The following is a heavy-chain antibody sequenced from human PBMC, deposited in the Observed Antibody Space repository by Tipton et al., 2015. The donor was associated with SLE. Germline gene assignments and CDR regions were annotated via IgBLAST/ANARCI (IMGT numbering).Heavy chain of an antibody. D-gene: IGHD6-13*01. CDR2: IYPGDSET. Sequence: QLVQSGAEVKKPGESLKTSCKASGYNFNTYWIGWVRQMPGKGLEWMAIIYPGDSETKYSPSFQGQITISADKSIRTAYLQWNSLKASDTAMYYCAGKSGSSWPDAFDIWGQGTMVTVSS. CDR3: AGKSGSSWPDAFDI. J-gene: IGHJ3*02. V-gene: IGHV5-51*03. CDR1: GYNFNTYW.